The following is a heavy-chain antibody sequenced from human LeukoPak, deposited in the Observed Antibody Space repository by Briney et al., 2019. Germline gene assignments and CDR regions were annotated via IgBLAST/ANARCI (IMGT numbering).Heavy chain of an antibody. D-gene: IGHD1-26*01. J-gene: IGHJ4*02. Sequence: ASVKVSCKASGYTFTSYDINWVRQATGQGLEWMGWMNPNSGNTGYAQKFQGRVTITRNTSISTAYMELSSLRSEDTAVYYCARGRGGVGAKVTGYNFDYWGQGTLVTVSS. CDR1: GYTFTSYD. V-gene: IGHV1-8*03. CDR3: ARGRGGVGAKVTGYNFDY. CDR2: MNPNSGNT.